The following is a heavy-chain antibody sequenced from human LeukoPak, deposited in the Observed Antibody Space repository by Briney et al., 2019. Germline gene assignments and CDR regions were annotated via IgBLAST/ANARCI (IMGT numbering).Heavy chain of an antibody. D-gene: IGHD4-17*01. CDR1: GFTFSNAW. CDR3: TTDPGTHDYGDYGSGPVNY. V-gene: IGHV3-15*01. CDR2: IKSKTDGGTT. J-gene: IGHJ4*02. Sequence: PGGSLRLSCAASGFTFSNAWMSWVRQAPGKGLEWVGRIKSKTDGGTTDYAAPVKGRFTISRDDSKNTLYLQMNSLKTEDTAVYYCTTDPGTHDYGDYGSGPVNYWGQGTLVTVSS.